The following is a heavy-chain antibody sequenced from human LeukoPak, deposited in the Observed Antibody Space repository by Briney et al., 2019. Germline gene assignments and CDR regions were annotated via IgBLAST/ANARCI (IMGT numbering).Heavy chain of an antibody. CDR1: GFAFSTYW. CDR2: INRDGSRT. D-gene: IGHD2-15*01. V-gene: IGHV3-74*01. J-gene: IGHJ3*02. Sequence: PGGSLRLSCAASGFAFSTYWIHWVRQAPGKGLVWVSSINRDGSRTYYADSVKGRFTISRDNAKNSLYLQMNSLRDEDTAVYYCASHGGTRIFPIWGQGTVVTVPS. CDR3: ASHGGTRIFPI.